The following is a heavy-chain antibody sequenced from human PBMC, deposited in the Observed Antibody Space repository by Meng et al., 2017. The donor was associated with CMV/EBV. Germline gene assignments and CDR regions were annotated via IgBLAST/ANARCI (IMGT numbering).Heavy chain of an antibody. CDR1: GFTFSSYG. Sequence: GESLKISCAASGFTFSSYGMNWVRQAPGKGLEWVSSISSSSRYIYYADSVKGRFTISRDNAKNSLYLQMNSLRAEDTAVYYCAREIGTYYDFWSGYYSHYYGMDVWGQGTTVTVSS. J-gene: IGHJ6*02. D-gene: IGHD3-3*01. V-gene: IGHV3-21*01. CDR2: ISSSSRYI. CDR3: AREIGTYYDFWSGYYSHYYGMDV.